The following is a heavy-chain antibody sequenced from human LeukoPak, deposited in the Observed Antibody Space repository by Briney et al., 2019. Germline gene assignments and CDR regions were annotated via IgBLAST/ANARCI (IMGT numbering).Heavy chain of an antibody. CDR2: INDNGGTT. V-gene: IGHV3-64D*09. CDR3: VKDLRGNYTFDY. Sequence: RGSLRLSCSASGFTFSYYAMHWVRQAPGKGLEYVSGINDNGGTTHYGDSVKGRFTISRDDSKNTLYLQMSSLRGEDTALYYCVKDLRGNYTFDYWGQGTLVTVSS. J-gene: IGHJ4*02. D-gene: IGHD5-24*01. CDR1: GFTFSYYA.